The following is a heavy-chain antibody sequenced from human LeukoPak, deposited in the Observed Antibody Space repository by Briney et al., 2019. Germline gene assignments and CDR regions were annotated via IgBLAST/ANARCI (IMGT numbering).Heavy chain of an antibody. J-gene: IGHJ4*02. CDR3: ARSSRLTFDY. D-gene: IGHD6-6*01. Sequence: GGSLRLSCVVSGFTFSSYSVNWVRQSPGEGLEWVSSISSGSSYIYYADSLKGRFTISRDNAKNSLFLQMNSLGAEDTAVYYCARSSRLTFDYWGQGTLVTVSS. V-gene: IGHV3-21*01. CDR2: ISSGSSYI. CDR1: GFTFSSYS.